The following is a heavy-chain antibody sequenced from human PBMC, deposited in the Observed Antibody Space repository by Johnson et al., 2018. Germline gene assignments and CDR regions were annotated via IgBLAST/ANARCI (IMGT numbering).Heavy chain of an antibody. Sequence: QVQLQESGGGVVQPGRSLRLSCAASGFTFSSYGMHWVRQAPGKGLEWVAVISYDGSNKYYAGSVKGRFTISRDNSKNTLYLQMNSMRAEDTAVYYCAKGPSGGNTYYLSYFDYWGQGTLVTVSS. CDR3: AKGPSGGNTYYLSYFDY. V-gene: IGHV3-30*18. CDR2: ISYDGSNK. J-gene: IGHJ4*02. D-gene: IGHD3-22*01. CDR1: GFTFSSYG.